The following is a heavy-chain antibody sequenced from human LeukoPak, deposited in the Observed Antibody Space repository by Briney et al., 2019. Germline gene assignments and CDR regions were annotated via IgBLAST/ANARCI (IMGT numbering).Heavy chain of an antibody. V-gene: IGHV4-61*10. Sequence: SQTLSLTCTVSGGSISNGSYYWSWIRQPAGKGLEWIGYIYYSGSTDYNPSLKSRVSISVDTSKNQFSLKLNSVTPADTAVYYCARDGRISPYSGMDVWGQGTTVTVSS. CDR2: IYYSGST. D-gene: IGHD1-26*01. CDR3: ARDGRISPYSGMDV. CDR1: GGSISNGSYY. J-gene: IGHJ6*02.